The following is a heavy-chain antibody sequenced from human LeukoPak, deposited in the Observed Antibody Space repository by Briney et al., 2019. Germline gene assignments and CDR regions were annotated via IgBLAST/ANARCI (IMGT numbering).Heavy chain of an antibody. CDR3: ARGLSTIFGVVIRYYYYYMDV. CDR1: GFTFSSYA. V-gene: IGHV4-34*01. Sequence: PGGSLRLSCAASGFTFSSYAMSWIRQPPGKGLEWIGETNHSGSTNYNPSLKSRVTISVDTSKNQFSLKLSSVTAADTAVYYCARGLSTIFGVVIRYYYYYMDVWGKGTTVTVSS. D-gene: IGHD3-3*01. CDR2: TNHSGST. J-gene: IGHJ6*03.